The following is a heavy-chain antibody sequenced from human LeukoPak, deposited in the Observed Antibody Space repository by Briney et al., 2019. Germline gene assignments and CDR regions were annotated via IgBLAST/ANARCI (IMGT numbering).Heavy chain of an antibody. V-gene: IGHV1-2*02. Sequence: ASVKVSCKASGYTFTGYYMHWVRQAPGQGLEWMGWINPNSGGTNYAQKFQGRVTMTRDTSISTAYMELSRLRSDDMAVYYCARDRLYSSSSGNWFDPWGQGTLVTVSS. CDR3: ARDRLYSSSSGNWFDP. D-gene: IGHD6-6*01. CDR1: GYTFTGYY. J-gene: IGHJ5*02. CDR2: INPNSGGT.